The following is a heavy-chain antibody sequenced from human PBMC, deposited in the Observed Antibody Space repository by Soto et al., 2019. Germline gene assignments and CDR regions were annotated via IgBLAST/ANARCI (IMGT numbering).Heavy chain of an antibody. V-gene: IGHV3-9*01. Sequence: EVQLVESGGGLVQPGRSLRLSCAASGFTFDDYAMHWVRQAPGKGLEWVSGISWNSGSIGYADSVKGRFTISRDNAKNSLYLQTNSLRAEDTALYYCARGTSMVRGPFDYWGQGTLVTVSS. CDR2: ISWNSGSI. D-gene: IGHD3-10*01. CDR3: ARGTSMVRGPFDY. J-gene: IGHJ4*02. CDR1: GFTFDDYA.